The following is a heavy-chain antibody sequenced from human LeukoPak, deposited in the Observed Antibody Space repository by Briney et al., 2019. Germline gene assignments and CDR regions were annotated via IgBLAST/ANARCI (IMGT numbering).Heavy chain of an antibody. V-gene: IGHV3-23*01. J-gene: IGHJ4*02. CDR2: ISGSGGST. D-gene: IGHD6-13*01. CDR1: GFTFSSYA. CDR3: AKSDSPYSSSWYPWGY. Sequence: PGGSLRLSCAASGFTFSSYAMSWVRQAPGKGLEWVSAISGSGGSTYYADSVKGRFTISRDNSKNTLYLQMNSLRAADTAVYYCAKSDSPYSSSWYPWGYWDEGTLVTVSS.